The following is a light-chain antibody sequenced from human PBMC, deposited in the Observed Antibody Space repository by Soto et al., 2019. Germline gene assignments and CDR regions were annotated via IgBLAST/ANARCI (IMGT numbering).Light chain of an antibody. CDR3: QSYDSRLSGWV. CDR1: SSNIGAGYD. V-gene: IGLV1-40*01. Sequence: QPVLTQPPSMSGAPGQRVTISCTGSSSNIGAGYDVHWYQQLPGTAPKLLIFGNNNRPSGVPDRFSGSRSGTSASLAITGLQAEDEADYYCQSYDSRLSGWVFGGGTKLTVL. J-gene: IGLJ3*02. CDR2: GNN.